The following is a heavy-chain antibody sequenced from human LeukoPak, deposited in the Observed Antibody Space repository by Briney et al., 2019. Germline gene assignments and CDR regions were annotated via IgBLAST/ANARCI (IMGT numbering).Heavy chain of an antibody. J-gene: IGHJ4*02. CDR2: INPNSGGT. D-gene: IGHD3-10*01. Sequence: ASVKVSCKASGYTFTSYYMHWVRQAPGQGLEWMGWINPNSGGTNYAQKFQGRVTMTRDTSISTAYMELSRLRSDDTAVYYCARGRYGSGSLYFDYWGQGTLVTVSS. CDR1: GYTFTSYY. CDR3: ARGRYGSGSLYFDY. V-gene: IGHV1-2*02.